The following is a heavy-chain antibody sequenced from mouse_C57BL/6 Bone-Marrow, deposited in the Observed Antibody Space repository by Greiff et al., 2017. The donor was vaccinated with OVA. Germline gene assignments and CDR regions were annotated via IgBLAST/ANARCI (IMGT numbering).Heavy chain of an antibody. CDR2: ISDGGSYT. CDR1: GFTFSSYA. D-gene: IGHD1-1*01. Sequence: EVMLVESGGGLVKPGGSLKLSCAASGFTFSSYAMSWVRQTPEKRLEWVATISDGGSYTYYPDNVKGRFTISRDNAKNNLYLQMSHLKSEDTAMYYCAREGYYYARGFAYWGQGTLVTVSA. J-gene: IGHJ3*01. V-gene: IGHV5-4*01. CDR3: AREGYYYARGFAY.